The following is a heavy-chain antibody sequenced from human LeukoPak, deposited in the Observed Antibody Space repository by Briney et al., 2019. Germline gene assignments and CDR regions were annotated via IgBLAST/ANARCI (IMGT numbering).Heavy chain of an antibody. CDR1: GFTFSSYS. Sequence: PGGSLRLSCAASGFTFSSYSMNWVRQAPGKGLEWVSYISSSSSTIYYADSVKGRFTISRDNAKNSLYLQMNSLRAEDTAVYYCARDRLAGQVRGTNGVPLNYWGQGTLVTVSS. D-gene: IGHD3-10*01. V-gene: IGHV3-48*04. CDR3: ARDRLAGQVRGTNGVPLNY. CDR2: ISSSSSTI. J-gene: IGHJ4*02.